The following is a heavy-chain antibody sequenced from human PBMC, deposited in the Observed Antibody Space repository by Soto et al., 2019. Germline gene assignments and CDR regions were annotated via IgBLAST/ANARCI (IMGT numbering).Heavy chain of an antibody. J-gene: IGHJ1*01. V-gene: IGHV3-23*01. Sequence: EVQLLESGGGLVQPGGSLRLSCAASGFTFSSYAMSWVRQAPGKGLEWVSAISGSGGSTYYADSVKGRFTISRDNSKNTLYLQMNSLRAEDTAVYYCAKDYYDYIWGSYRSIEYFQHWGQGTLVTVSS. CDR2: ISGSGGST. D-gene: IGHD3-16*02. CDR3: AKDYYDYIWGSYRSIEYFQH. CDR1: GFTFSSYA.